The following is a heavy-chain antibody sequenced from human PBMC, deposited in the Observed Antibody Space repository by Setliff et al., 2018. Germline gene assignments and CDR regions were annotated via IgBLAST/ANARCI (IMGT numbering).Heavy chain of an antibody. V-gene: IGHV4-4*07. D-gene: IGHD3-10*01. J-gene: IGHJ6*03. CDR3: ARDEWVLVRTHNYYYVDI. CDR1: GGSFNAYS. Sequence: PSETLSLTCTVSGGSFNAYSWTWIRQSAGKGLEWIGRMHSSGRTNYNSFFQGRVSISVDESKTQFSRNLYSVTAADTATYYCARDEWVLVRTHNYYYVDIWGKVTTVTVSS. CDR2: MHSSGRT.